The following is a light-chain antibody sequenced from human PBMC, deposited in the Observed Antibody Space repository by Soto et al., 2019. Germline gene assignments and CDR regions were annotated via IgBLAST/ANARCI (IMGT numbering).Light chain of an antibody. CDR1: QSLLDSNGNSR. V-gene: IGKV2-28*01. CDR2: LGS. CDR3: MQALQTPLT. J-gene: IGKJ5*01. Sequence: DLVMTQSPLSLPVTPGEPASISCRSSQSLLDSNGNSRFDWYLQKPGQSPQLLIYLGSNRASGVPDRFSGSGSGTYFTLKISRVEAEDVGVYYCMQALQTPLTFGQGTRLEIK.